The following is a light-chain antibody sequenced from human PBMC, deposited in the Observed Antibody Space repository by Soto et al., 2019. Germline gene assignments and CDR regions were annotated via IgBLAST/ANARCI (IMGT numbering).Light chain of an antibody. Sequence: ESVMTQSPATLSVSPGEGATLSCKASQNVYTNLAWYQQRPGQPPMRLLYDASTRATGMSARFSGSGYGTEITLTISSLQSDDFAVYFCQQCRNWPLTFGGGTKVEIK. CDR2: DAS. J-gene: IGKJ4*01. CDR3: QQCRNWPLT. CDR1: QNVYTN. V-gene: IGKV3-15*01.